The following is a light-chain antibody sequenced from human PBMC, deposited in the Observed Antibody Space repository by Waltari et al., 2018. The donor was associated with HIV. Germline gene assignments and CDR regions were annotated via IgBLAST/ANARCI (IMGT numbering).Light chain of an antibody. CDR3: QQAHTFPQT. CDR1: QDIGSL. J-gene: IGKJ4*01. CDR2: GAS. Sequence: DIQMTQSPSFVSAFVGDRVTIMCRASQDIGSLVAWYQQKPGKSPKLLVYGASNLEIGVPPRFDGSGSGTSFAPTITGLEPEDFATYFCQQAHTFPQTFGGGTRVEF. V-gene: IGKV1-12*01.